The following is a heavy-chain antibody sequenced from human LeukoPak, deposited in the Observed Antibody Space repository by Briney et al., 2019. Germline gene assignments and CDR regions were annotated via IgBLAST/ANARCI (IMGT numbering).Heavy chain of an antibody. CDR1: GGSISSRGYY. J-gene: IGHJ3*02. CDR3: ARGSYWYYDSSGYPLRAFDI. Sequence: SETLSLTCTVSGGSISSRGYYWSWIRQHPGKGLEWIGYIYYSGSTYYNPSLKSRVTISVDTSKNQFSLKLSSVTAADTAVYYCARGSYWYYDSSGYPLRAFDIWGQGTMVTVSS. CDR2: IYYSGST. V-gene: IGHV4-31*03. D-gene: IGHD3-22*01.